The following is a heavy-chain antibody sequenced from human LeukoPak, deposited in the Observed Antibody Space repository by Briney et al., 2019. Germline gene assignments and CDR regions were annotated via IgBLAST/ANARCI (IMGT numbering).Heavy chain of an antibody. CDR3: ARGSTASRYFDWLPYFDY. CDR2: IYYSGST. J-gene: IGHJ4*02. Sequence: SETLSLTCTVSGGSFNSYYWSWIRQPAGKGLEWIGYIYYSGSTNYNPSLKSRVTISVDTSKNQFSLKLSSVTAADTAVYYCARGSTASRYFDWLPYFDYWGQGTLVTVSS. CDR1: GGSFNSYY. V-gene: IGHV4-59*01. D-gene: IGHD3-9*01.